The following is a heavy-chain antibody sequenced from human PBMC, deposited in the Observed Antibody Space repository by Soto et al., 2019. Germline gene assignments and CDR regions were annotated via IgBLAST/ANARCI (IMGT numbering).Heavy chain of an antibody. CDR2: IIPIFGTV. CDR1: GGTFRTYA. J-gene: IGHJ6*02. V-gene: IGHV1-69*12. Sequence: QVQLLQSGAEVKKPGSSVRVSCEASGGTFRTYAISWVRQAPGQGLEWMGEIIPIFGTVNYAQKFQGRVTITADESTTTVYTGLRSLRSEDTAVYYCAKGAVAGTPTSYYYYGMDVWGQGTTVTVSS. D-gene: IGHD6-19*01. CDR3: AKGAVAGTPTSYYYYGMDV.